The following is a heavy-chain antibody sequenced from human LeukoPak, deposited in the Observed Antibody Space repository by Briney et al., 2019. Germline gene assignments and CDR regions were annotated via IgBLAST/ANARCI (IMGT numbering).Heavy chain of an antibody. CDR1: GYSITSGYY. V-gene: IGHV4-38-2*02. Sequence: SETLSLTCIVSGYSITSGYYWGWIRQPPGKGLEWIGSIYHSGDTYYNPSLKSRVTISIDTSKNQFSLKMNSVTAADTAMYYCAKSGGYGLIDYWGQGTLVTVSS. J-gene: IGHJ4*02. CDR3: AKSGGYGLIDY. D-gene: IGHD1-26*01. CDR2: IYHSGDT.